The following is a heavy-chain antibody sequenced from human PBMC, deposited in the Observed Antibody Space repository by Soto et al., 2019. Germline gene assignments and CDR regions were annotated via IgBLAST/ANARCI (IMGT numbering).Heavy chain of an antibody. D-gene: IGHD2-15*01. V-gene: IGHV3-30*03. CDR3: AIFPQQVVVAAHSWFDP. J-gene: IGHJ5*02. CDR1: GFTFSSYG. CDR2: ISYDGSNK. Sequence: GGSLRLSCAASGFTFSSYGMHWVRQAPGKGLEWVAVISYDGSNKYYADSVKGRFTISRDNSKNTLYLQMSSLRSEDTAVYYCAIFPQQVVVAAHSWFDPWGQGTLVTVSS.